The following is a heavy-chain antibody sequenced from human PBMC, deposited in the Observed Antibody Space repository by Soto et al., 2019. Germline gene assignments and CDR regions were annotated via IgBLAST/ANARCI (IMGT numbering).Heavy chain of an antibody. CDR2: ISYDGTNK. D-gene: IGHD6-13*01. V-gene: IGHV3-30*18. Sequence: QVQLVECGGGVVQPGRSLRLSCAASGFTFSNYGMHWVRQAPGKGLEWVAVISYDGTNKYYADSVRARFTISRDNSKNTLCLQMNTLRAEDKAVYYCAKDWGMYSSSWSRLDCWGQGTLVTVSS. CDR1: GFTFSNYG. CDR3: AKDWGMYSSSWSRLDC. J-gene: IGHJ4*02.